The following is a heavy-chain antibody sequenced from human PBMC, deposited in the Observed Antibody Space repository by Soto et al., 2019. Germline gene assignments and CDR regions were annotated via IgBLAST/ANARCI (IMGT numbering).Heavy chain of an antibody. D-gene: IGHD2-15*01. V-gene: IGHV4-4*02. CDR2: IYHSGST. J-gene: IGHJ5*02. CDR3: ARSIRRHYCQPLHKNWFDP. CDR1: GGSISSSNW. Sequence: NLRRTLSLTCAVSGGSISSSNWWSWVRQPPGKGLEWIGEIYHSGSTNYNPSLKSRVTISVDKSKNQFSLKLSSVTAADTAVYYCARSIRRHYCQPLHKNWFDPWGQGTLVTVSS.